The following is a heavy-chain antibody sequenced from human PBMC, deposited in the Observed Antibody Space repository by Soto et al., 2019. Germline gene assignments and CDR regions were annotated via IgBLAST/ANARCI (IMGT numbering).Heavy chain of an antibody. D-gene: IGHD3-10*01. V-gene: IGHV3-30*03. J-gene: IGHJ4*02. CDR1: GFTFSDYG. Sequence: GGSLRLSCAASGFTFSDYGMHWVRQAPGKGLEWVAIISYNGNNKYYASSVEGRFTISRDNANNSVYLQMDSLRAEDTALYYCTRAAWFPYLSFYWGQGALVTVSS. CDR3: TRAAWFPYLSFY. CDR2: ISYNGNNK.